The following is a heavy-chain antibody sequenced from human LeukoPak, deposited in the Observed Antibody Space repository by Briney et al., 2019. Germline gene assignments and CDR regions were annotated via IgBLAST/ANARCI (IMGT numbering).Heavy chain of an antibody. CDR2: INSDGSRT. J-gene: IGHJ4*02. Sequence: GGSLRLSCAASGFTFNNYWMHWVRQAPGKGVVWVSRINSDGSRTNYADSVKGGFTISRDNAKKTLYLQMNSLRAEYTAVYYCARSLSGWYNWGQGTLVTVSS. CDR1: GFTFNNYW. CDR3: ARSLSGWYN. D-gene: IGHD6-19*01. V-gene: IGHV3-74*01.